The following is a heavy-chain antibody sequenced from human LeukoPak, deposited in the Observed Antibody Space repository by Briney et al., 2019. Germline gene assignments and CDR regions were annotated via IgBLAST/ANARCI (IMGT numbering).Heavy chain of an antibody. J-gene: IGHJ6*02. V-gene: IGHV1-2*02. CDR1: GYTFTGYY. CDR2: INPNSGGT. Sequence: ASVKVSCKASGYTFTGYYMHWVRQAPGQGLEWMGWINPNSGGTNYAQKFQGRVTMTRDTSISTAYMELSRLRSDDTAVYYCAVGDITMVRGVISNYYGMDVWGQETTVTVSS. CDR3: AVGDITMVRGVISNYYGMDV. D-gene: IGHD3-10*01.